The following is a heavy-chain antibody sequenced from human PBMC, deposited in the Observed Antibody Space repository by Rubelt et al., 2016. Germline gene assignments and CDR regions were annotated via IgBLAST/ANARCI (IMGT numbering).Heavy chain of an antibody. CDR2: INHSGST. V-gene: IGHV4-34*01. D-gene: IGHD3-22*01. Sequence: QVQLQQWGAGLLKPSETLSLTCAVYGGSFSGYYWSWIRQPPGKGLEWIGEINHSGSTNYNPSLKSRVTISVDTSKNQFSLKLSSVTAADTAVYYCARLRRDSSGFAGMDVWGQGTTVTVSS. CDR1: GGSFSGYY. J-gene: IGHJ6*02. CDR3: ARLRRDSSGFAGMDV.